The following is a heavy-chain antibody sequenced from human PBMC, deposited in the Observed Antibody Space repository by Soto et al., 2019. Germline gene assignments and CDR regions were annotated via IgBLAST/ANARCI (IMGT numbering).Heavy chain of an antibody. CDR3: ARDNLAFQGAFDL. D-gene: IGHD3-16*01. J-gene: IGHJ4*02. CDR1: GFVFSYFQ. Sequence: PGGSLRLSCAASGFVFSYFQFNWVRQAPGGGLEWLSSITGTSAFTEYAESIEGRFTISRDNPNKLLFLHMDNLRPEDTAVYYCARDNLAFQGAFDLWGQGTLVTVPQ. CDR2: ITGTSAFT. V-gene: IGHV3-21*01.